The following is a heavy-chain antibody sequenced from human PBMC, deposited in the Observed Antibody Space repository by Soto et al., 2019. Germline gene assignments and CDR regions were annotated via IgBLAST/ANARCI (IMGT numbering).Heavy chain of an antibody. CDR3: ARRVTTYLDY. Sequence: ETLSLTCTVSGGSISSSSYYWGWIRQPPGKGLEWIGSIYYSGSTYYNPSLKSRVTISVDTSKNQFSLKLSSVTAADTAVYYCARRVTTYLDYWGQGTLVTVSS. J-gene: IGHJ4*02. V-gene: IGHV4-39*01. D-gene: IGHD4-17*01. CDR1: GGSISSSSYY. CDR2: IYYSGST.